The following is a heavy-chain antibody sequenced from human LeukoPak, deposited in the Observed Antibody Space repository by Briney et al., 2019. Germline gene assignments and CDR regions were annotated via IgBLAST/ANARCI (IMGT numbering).Heavy chain of an antibody. CDR3: AKARWAEIEEAITSAS. Sequence: GGFLRLSCAASGFMFNNYAMSWVRQAPGKGLEWVSVISGDGGRRHYADSMKGRFTISRDNSKSTLYLQMNSLRAEDTAVYYCAKARWAEIEEAITSASWGQGTLVTVSS. J-gene: IGHJ5*02. CDR2: ISGDGGRR. D-gene: IGHD3-22*01. CDR1: GFMFNNYA. V-gene: IGHV3-23*01.